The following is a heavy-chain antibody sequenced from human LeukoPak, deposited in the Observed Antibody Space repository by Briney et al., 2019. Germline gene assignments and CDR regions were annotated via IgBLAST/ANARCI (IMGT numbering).Heavy chain of an antibody. CDR1: GFAFREFW. J-gene: IGHJ3*02. CDR3: ARARGGSFDI. Sequence: GGSLRLSGAASGFAFREFWMHWVRQAPGKGLVWVARINTDGSRTTHADSVKGRFTISRDNAKYTLSLQMNSLRDEDTALYYCARARGGSFDIWGQGTLVTVSS. CDR2: INTDGSRT. D-gene: IGHD3-16*01. V-gene: IGHV3-74*03.